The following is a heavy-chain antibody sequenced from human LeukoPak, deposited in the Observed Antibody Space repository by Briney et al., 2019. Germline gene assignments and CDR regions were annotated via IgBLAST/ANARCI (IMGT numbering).Heavy chain of an antibody. V-gene: IGHV4-39*01. CDR3: ASGFCGGSCYLPPHYYYYMDV. CDR1: GVSISSSNSY. D-gene: IGHD2-15*01. CDR2: IYYSGNT. Sequence: SETLSLTCTVSGVSISSSNSYWGWIRQPPGKGLEWIGSIYYSGNTYYNASLKSQVSISIDTSKNQFSLRLTSVTAADTAVYYCASGFCGGSCYLPPHYYYYMDVWGKGTTVTISS. J-gene: IGHJ6*03.